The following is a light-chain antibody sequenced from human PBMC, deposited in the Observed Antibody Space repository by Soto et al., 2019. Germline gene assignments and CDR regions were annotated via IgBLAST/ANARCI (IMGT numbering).Light chain of an antibody. V-gene: IGLV2-14*01. Sequence: QSVLTQSASVSGSPGQSITISCTGTTSDVSIYNYVSWYQQHPGKAPKLMIYGVSNRPSGVSNRFSGAKSGHTASLTISGLQVEDEADYYCCSYTSSTNYVFGPGTKVTVL. CDR3: CSYTSSTNYV. CDR2: GVS. J-gene: IGLJ1*01. CDR1: TSDVSIYNY.